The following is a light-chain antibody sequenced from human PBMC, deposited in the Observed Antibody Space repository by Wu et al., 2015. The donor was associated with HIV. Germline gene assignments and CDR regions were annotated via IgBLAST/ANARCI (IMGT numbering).Light chain of an antibody. V-gene: IGKV3-20*01. J-gene: IGKJ5*01. CDR3: QQYGSSPIT. Sequence: EIVLTQSPGTLSLSPGERATLSCRASQSVSSHYLAWYQQKPGQAPSLLIYGAYRRLTGIPDRFSGSGSGTDFTLTISRLEPEDFAVYYCQQYGSSPITFGQGTRLEIK. CDR2: GAY. CDR1: QSVSSHY.